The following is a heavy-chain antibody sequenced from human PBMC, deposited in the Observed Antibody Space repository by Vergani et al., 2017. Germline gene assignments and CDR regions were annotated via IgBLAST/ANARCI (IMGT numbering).Heavy chain of an antibody. J-gene: IGHJ5*02. CDR3: ARDLGYGSGSYSDWFDP. CDR1: GYSFTSYW. V-gene: IGHV5-10-1*01. D-gene: IGHD3-10*01. CDR2: IDPSDSYT. Sequence: EVQLVQSGAEVKKPGESLRISCKGSGYSFTSYWISWVRQMPGKGLEWMGRIDPSDSYTNYSPSFQGHVTISADKSISTAYLQWSSLKASDTAMYYCARDLGYGSGSYSDWFDPWGQGTRVTVSS.